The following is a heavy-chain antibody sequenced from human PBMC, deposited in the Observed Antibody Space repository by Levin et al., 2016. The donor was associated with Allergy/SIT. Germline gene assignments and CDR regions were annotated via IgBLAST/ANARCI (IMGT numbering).Heavy chain of an antibody. D-gene: IGHD2-2*01. J-gene: IGHJ6*02. Sequence: WVRQAPGQGLEWMGWISAYNGNTNYAQKLQGRVTMTTDTSTSTAYMELRSLRSDDTAVYYCARDIVVVPAASPGGNYYYYGMDVWGQGTTVTVSS. CDR3: ARDIVVVPAASPGGNYYYYGMDV. V-gene: IGHV1-18*01. CDR2: ISAYNGNT.